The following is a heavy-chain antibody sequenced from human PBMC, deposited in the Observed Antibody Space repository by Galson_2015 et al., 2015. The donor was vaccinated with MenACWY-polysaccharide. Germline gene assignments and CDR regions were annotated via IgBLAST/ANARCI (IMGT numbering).Heavy chain of an antibody. CDR3: AKDRGFCNGGSCYNTDY. CDR2: ISYDGRNK. D-gene: IGHD2-15*01. CDR1: GFTFSNYG. Sequence: SLRLSCAASGFTFSNYGMHWVRQAPGKGLEWVAVISYDGRNKYYADSVKGRFTIFRDDSKNTLYPQMNSLRAEDTAVYYCAKDRGFCNGGSCYNTDYWGQGTLVTVSS. J-gene: IGHJ4*02. V-gene: IGHV3-30*18.